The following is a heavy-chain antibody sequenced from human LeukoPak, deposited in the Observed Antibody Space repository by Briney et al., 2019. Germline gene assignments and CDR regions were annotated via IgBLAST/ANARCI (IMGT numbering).Heavy chain of an antibody. Sequence: GASVKVSCKASGYTFTSYYMHWVRQAPGQGLEWMGIINPSGGSTNYAQKFQGRVTMTRDTSTSTVYMELSSLRSEDTAVYYCARDPNRRIAAAGADYWGQGTLVTVSS. CDR3: ARDPNRRIAAAGADY. V-gene: IGHV1-46*01. D-gene: IGHD6-13*01. J-gene: IGHJ4*02. CDR1: GYTFTSYY. CDR2: INPSGGST.